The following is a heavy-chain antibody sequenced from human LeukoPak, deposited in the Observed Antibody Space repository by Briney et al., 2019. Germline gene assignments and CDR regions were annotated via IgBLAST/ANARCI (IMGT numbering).Heavy chain of an antibody. CDR2: ISSSGSTI. J-gene: IGHJ4*02. D-gene: IGHD3-3*01. CDR1: GFTFSDYY. Sequence: PGGSLRLSCAASGFTFSDYYMSWIRQAPGKGLEWVSYISSSGSTIYYGDSVKGRFTISRDNAKNSLYLQMNSLRAEDTAVYYCARAAGAFWSGYPFDYWGQGTLVTVSS. V-gene: IGHV3-11*04. CDR3: ARAAGAFWSGYPFDY.